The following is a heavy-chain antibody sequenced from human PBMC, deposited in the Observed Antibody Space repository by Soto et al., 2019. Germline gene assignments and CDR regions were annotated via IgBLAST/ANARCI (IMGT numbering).Heavy chain of an antibody. V-gene: IGHV4-59*08. J-gene: IGHJ6*03. CDR3: ARHGYSSSWEDYYYYYMDV. CDR2: IYYSGST. Sequence: PSATLSLTCTVSGGSISSYYWSWIRQPPGKGLEWIGYIYYSGSTNYNPSLKSRVTISVDTSKNQFSLKLSSVTAADTAVYYCARHGYSSSWEDYYYYYMDVWGKGTTVTVSS. CDR1: GGSISSYY. D-gene: IGHD6-6*01.